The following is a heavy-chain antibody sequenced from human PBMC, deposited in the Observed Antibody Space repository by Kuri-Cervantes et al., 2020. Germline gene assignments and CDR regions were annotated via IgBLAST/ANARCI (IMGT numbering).Heavy chain of an antibody. J-gene: IGHJ2*01. CDR2: IYYSGST. CDR3: ARGAIRITMVRGVPGSWYFDL. D-gene: IGHD3-10*01. Sequence: SQTLSLTCAVYGGSFSGYYRSWIRQPPGKGLEWIGYIYYSGSTNYNPSLKSRATISVDTSKNQFSLKLSSVTAADTAVYYCARGAIRITMVRGVPGSWYFDLWGRGTLVTVSS. V-gene: IGHV4-34*11. CDR1: GGSFSGYY.